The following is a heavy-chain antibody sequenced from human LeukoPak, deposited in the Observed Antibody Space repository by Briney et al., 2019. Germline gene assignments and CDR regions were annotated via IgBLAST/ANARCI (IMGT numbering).Heavy chain of an antibody. CDR2: MNGDGSQR. CDR1: GLNFGSYW. V-gene: IGHV3-7*01. CDR3: ADPDVH. D-gene: IGHD1-14*01. J-gene: IGHJ1*01. Sequence: PGGSLRLSCVVSGSGLNFGSYWMTWVRQTPGKGLECVATMNGDGSQRYYVDSVKDRFTISRDNAKNSLYLQMNSLRDEDTAVYYCADPDVHWGQGTLVTVSS.